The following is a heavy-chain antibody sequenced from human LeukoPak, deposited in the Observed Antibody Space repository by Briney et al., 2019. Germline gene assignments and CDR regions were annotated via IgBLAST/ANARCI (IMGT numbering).Heavy chain of an antibody. CDR2: INPSAGST. CDR3: ARSPYTYGSLFYLDY. CDR1: GYTFTYYY. J-gene: IGHJ4*02. D-gene: IGHD3-10*01. Sequence: ASVKVSCKTSGYTFTYYYIHWVRQAPGQGLEWMGFINPSAGSTNYAQIFQGRVTLTRDTSTSTAYMDLGSLRSEDTAVYYCARSPYTYGSLFYLDYWGQGTLVTVSS. V-gene: IGHV1-46*01.